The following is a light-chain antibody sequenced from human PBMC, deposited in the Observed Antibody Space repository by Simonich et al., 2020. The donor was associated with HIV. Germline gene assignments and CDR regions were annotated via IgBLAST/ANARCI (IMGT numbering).Light chain of an antibody. CDR1: QSVLYRSNNKNY. J-gene: IGKJ4*01. CDR2: WAS. V-gene: IGKV4-1*01. Sequence: DIVMTQSPDSLAVSLGERATINCKSSQSVLYRSNNKNYLAWYQQKPGQPPKLLLYWASTRASGVPDRFSGSWSGTDFTLTISSLQAEDVAVYYCQQYYTTPLTFGGGTKVEIK. CDR3: QQYYTTPLT.